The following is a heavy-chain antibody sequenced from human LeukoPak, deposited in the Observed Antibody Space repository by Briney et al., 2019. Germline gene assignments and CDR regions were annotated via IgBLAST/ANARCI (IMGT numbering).Heavy chain of an antibody. Sequence: GGSLRLSCAASGFTFSSYAMSWVRQAPGKGLEWVSAISGSGGSTYYADSLKGRFTISRDNSKNTLYLQMNSLRAEDTAVYYCAKDRTYYYDSSGYYYFLYWGQGTLVTVSS. D-gene: IGHD3-22*01. CDR3: AKDRTYYYDSSGYYYFLY. CDR2: ISGSGGST. V-gene: IGHV3-23*01. J-gene: IGHJ4*02. CDR1: GFTFSSYA.